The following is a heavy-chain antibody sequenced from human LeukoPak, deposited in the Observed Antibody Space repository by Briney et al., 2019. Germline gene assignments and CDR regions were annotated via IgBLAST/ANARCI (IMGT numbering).Heavy chain of an antibody. J-gene: IGHJ5*02. Sequence: SETLSLTCVVSGYSISSGYYWGWIRQPPGKGLEWIGSVYQSGSTYYNPSLKSRVTMSLDTSKNQFSLKLSSVTAADTAVYYCARGANKYSDMGVDGLDWFDPWGQGTLVAVSS. CDR1: GYSISSGYY. V-gene: IGHV4-38-2*01. CDR3: ARGANKYSDMGVDGLDWFDP. D-gene: IGHD1-26*01. CDR2: VYQSGST.